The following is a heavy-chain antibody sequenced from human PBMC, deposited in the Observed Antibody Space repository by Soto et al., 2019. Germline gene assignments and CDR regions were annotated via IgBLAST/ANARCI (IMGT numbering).Heavy chain of an antibody. D-gene: IGHD3-16*02. CDR3: ARGVMIAFGGVIVDNWFDP. CDR1: GYTFTDYY. Sequence: QVQLVQSGAEVKKPGASVKVSCKASGYTFTDYYIHWVRQATGQGLEWMGVINPSGGSTTYAQRFQRRVTMTRDTSTSTVYVELSSLRAEDTAVYYCARGVMIAFGGVIVDNWFDPWGQGTLVTVSS. CDR2: INPSGGST. J-gene: IGHJ5*02. V-gene: IGHV1-46*01.